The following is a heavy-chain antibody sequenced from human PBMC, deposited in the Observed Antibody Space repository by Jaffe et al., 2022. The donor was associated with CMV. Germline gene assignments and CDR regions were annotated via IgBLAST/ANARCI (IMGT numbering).Heavy chain of an antibody. CDR1: GFTFSSYG. J-gene: IGHJ4*02. CDR2: IWYDGSNK. Sequence: QVQLVESGGGVVQPGRSLRLSCAASGFTFSSYGMHWVRQAPGKGLEWVAVIWYDGSNKYYADSVKGRFTISRDNSKNTLYLQMNSLRAEDTAVYYCARDGRTERYYYDSSGYYYFDYWGQGTLVTVSS. V-gene: IGHV3-33*08. CDR3: ARDGRTERYYYDSSGYYYFDY. D-gene: IGHD3-22*01.